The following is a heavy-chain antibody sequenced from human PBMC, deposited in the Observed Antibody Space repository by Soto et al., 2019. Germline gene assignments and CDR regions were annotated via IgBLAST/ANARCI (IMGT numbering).Heavy chain of an antibody. CDR3: AKNGQPPYYYYGMDV. CDR2: ISGYNGDT. CDR1: GYTFTRYG. V-gene: IGHV1-18*01. J-gene: IGHJ6*02. D-gene: IGHD2-8*01. Sequence: QGQLVQSGGEVKKPGASVKVSCKASGYTFTRYGISWVRQAPGQGLEWMGWISGYNGDTKYAQKFQGRVTMTVDTSXXTAYRELRSLTSDDTAVYYCAKNGQPPYYYYGMDVWGQGATVTVSS.